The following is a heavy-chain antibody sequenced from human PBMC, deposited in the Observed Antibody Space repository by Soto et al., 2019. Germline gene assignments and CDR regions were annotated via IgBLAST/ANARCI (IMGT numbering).Heavy chain of an antibody. J-gene: IGHJ4*02. CDR2: ISYDGGLQ. CDR3: VSDRGYGHASVSYS. D-gene: IGHD5-18*01. CDR1: GFTFTSYG. V-gene: IGHV3-30*03. Sequence: QAHLVESGGGGVQPGRSLRLSCAASGFTFTSYGMHWVRQAPGTRLEWVAVISYDGGLQHYADSVKGRFTISREKSKNLVLLQRNSLRAEDTAVYYCVSDRGYGHASVSYSWGQGTLVSVPS.